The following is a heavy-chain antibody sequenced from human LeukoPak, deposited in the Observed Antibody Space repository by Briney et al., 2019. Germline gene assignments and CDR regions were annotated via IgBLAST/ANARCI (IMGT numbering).Heavy chain of an antibody. Sequence: GASVKVSCKASGYTFTGYYMHWVRQAPGQGLEWMGWINPNSGGTNYEQKFQGSVTMTRDTSISTAYMELSRLRSDDTAVYYCAREGWELRSSAFDIWGQGTMVTVSS. V-gene: IGHV1-2*02. J-gene: IGHJ3*02. CDR2: INPNSGGT. D-gene: IGHD1-26*01. CDR3: AREGWELRSSAFDI. CDR1: GYTFTGYY.